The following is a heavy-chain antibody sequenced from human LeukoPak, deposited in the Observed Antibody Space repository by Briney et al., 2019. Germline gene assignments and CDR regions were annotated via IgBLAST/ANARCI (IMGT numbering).Heavy chain of an antibody. CDR3: ARDIAAAGSRYYYYGMDV. CDR2: IWYDGSNK. V-gene: IGHV3-33*01. J-gene: IGHJ6*02. CDR1: GFTFSSYG. D-gene: IGHD6-13*01. Sequence: GRSLRLFCAASGFTFSSYGMHWVRQAPGKGLEWVAVIWYDGSNKYYADSVKGRFTISRDNSKNTLYLQMNSLRAEDTAVYYCARDIAAAGSRYYYYGMDVWGQGTTVTVSS.